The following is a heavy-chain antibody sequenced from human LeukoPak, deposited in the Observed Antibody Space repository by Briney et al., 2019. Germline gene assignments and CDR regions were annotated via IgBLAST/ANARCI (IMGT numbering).Heavy chain of an antibody. D-gene: IGHD4-17*01. V-gene: IGHV3-7*05. Sequence: GRSLGLSCACLGFTFSSRWMSWVRQSPGKRLHWEASIKQGVSETHYVDCVRGRFTISTDNGENSLYLKMNRMRAEHTAVYYCARDTVTTFRFRDYYYYAMDVWGQGTTVTVPS. CDR1: GFTFSSRW. CDR2: IKQGVSET. J-gene: IGHJ6*02. CDR3: ARDTVTTFRFRDYYYYAMDV.